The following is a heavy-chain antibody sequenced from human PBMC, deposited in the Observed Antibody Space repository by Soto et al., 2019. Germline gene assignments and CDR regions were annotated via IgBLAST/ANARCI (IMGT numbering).Heavy chain of an antibody. Sequence: SETLSLTCTVAGGSLSRYHWSWIRQPPGKGLEWIGYIYYSGSTKYNPSLKSRVSISVDTSKNQFSLKPSSVTAADPAAYYCARFFPVRSRGYSMVFRCKG. CDR1: GGSLSRYH. CDR3: ARFFPVRSRGYSMVF. V-gene: IGHV4-59*01. CDR2: IYYSGST. J-gene: IGHJ6*04. D-gene: IGHD3-10*01.